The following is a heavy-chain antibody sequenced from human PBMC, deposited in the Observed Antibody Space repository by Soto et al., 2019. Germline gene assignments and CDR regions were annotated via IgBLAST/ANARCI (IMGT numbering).Heavy chain of an antibody. D-gene: IGHD3-10*01. Sequence: PAESLKISCKGSGYSFTSYWISCFLQMPVKVLEWMGRIDPSDSYTNYSPSFQGHVTISADKSISTAYLQWSSLKASDTAMYYRARLGGSGSYYLDWFDPWGQGTLVTVSS. V-gene: IGHV5-10-1*01. CDR2: IDPSDSYT. J-gene: IGHJ5*02. CDR1: GYSFTSYW. CDR3: ARLGGSGSYYLDWFDP.